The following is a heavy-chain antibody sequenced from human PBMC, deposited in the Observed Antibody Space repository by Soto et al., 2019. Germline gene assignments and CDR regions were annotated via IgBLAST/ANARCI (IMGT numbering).Heavy chain of an antibody. V-gene: IGHV1-18*01. CDR1: GYIFTSYG. J-gene: IGHJ6*02. CDR2: INGYNGNT. Sequence: QVQLVQSGAEVKKPGASVKVSCKASGYIFTSYGVSWVRQAPGQGLEWLGWINGYNGNTNYGQNFQGRVTMTTDTSXXTADMELRSLRSDDTAVYYCARMGDVPYYYYGMDVWGQGTTVIVSS. CDR3: ARMGDVPYYYYGMDV. D-gene: IGHD3-16*01.